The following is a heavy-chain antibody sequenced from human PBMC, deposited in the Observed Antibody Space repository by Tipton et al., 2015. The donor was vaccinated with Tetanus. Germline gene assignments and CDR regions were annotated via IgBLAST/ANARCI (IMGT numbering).Heavy chain of an antibody. Sequence: QSGADVKEPGASVKVSCKASGYNFVNFGISWVRQAPGQGLEWMGWISAYNGKTKYAQRLQGRVTMTTDRSASTAYMDLRRLRSDDTAVYYCARVQEQRIYYYGMDVWGQGTTVTVSS. D-gene: IGHD6-25*01. CDR2: ISAYNGKT. CDR3: ARVQEQRIYYYGMDV. J-gene: IGHJ6*02. V-gene: IGHV1-18*01. CDR1: GYNFVNFG.